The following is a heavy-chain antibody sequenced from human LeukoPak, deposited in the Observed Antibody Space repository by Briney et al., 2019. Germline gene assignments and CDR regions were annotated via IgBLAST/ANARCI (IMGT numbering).Heavy chain of an antibody. J-gene: IGHJ6*03. Sequence: SETLSLTCTVSSGSISSYYWSWIRQPAGKGLEWIGRIYTSGSTNYNPSLKSRVTISVDTSKNQFSLKLSSVTAADTAVYYCARRAATWKMVRSRSSGYMDVWGKGTTVTVSS. D-gene: IGHD3-10*01. CDR3: ARRAATWKMVRSRSSGYMDV. CDR2: IYTSGST. CDR1: SGSISSYY. V-gene: IGHV4-4*07.